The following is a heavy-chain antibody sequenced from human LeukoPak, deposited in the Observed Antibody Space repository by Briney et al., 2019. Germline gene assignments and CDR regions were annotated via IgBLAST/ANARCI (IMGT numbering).Heavy chain of an antibody. CDR2: INPSGGST. V-gene: IGHV1-46*01. J-gene: IGHJ6*03. CDR1: GYTFTSYY. CDR3: ARSASDCTNGVCSDYYYYYMDV. D-gene: IGHD2-8*01. Sequence: ASVKVSCKASGYTFTSYYMHWVRQAPGQGLEWMGIINPSGGSTSYAQKFQGRVTMTRDMSTSTVYMELSSLRSEDTAVYYCARSASDCTNGVCSDYYYYYMDVWGKGTTVTVSS.